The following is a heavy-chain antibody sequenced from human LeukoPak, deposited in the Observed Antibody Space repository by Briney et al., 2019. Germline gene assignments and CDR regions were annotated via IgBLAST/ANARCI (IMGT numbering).Heavy chain of an antibody. Sequence: GGSLRLSCAASGFTFSSYDMSWVRQAPGKGLEWVSAISGSGGSTYYADSVKGRFTISRDNSKNTLYLQMNSLRAEDTAVYYCAKDQGGITMIVVVITGGYFDYWGQGTLVTVSS. V-gene: IGHV3-23*01. D-gene: IGHD3-22*01. CDR1: GFTFSSYD. CDR3: AKDQGGITMIVVVITGGYFDY. J-gene: IGHJ4*02. CDR2: ISGSGGST.